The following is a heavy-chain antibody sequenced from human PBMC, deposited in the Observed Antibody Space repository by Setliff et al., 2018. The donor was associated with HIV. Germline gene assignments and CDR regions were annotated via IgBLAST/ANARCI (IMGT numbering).Heavy chain of an antibody. V-gene: IGHV4-38-2*02. CDR1: GYSISSGYY. D-gene: IGHD6-19*01. CDR3: ARTSIRSGWGRNNWFDP. Sequence: SETLSLTCTVSGYSISSGYYWGWIRQTPGKGLEWIGSIYLSGSTYYNPSLKSRVTISLDTSKNQFSLKLSSVTAADTAVYYCARTSIRSGWGRNNWFDPWGQGTLVAVSS. J-gene: IGHJ5*02. CDR2: IYLSGST.